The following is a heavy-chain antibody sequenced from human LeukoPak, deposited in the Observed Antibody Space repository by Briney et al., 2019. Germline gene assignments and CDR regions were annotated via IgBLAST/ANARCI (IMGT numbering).Heavy chain of an antibody. V-gene: IGHV1-18*01. Sequence: ASVKVSCKASGYTFTSYGISWVRQAPGQGLEWMGWISAYNGNTNYAQKLQGRVTMTTDTSTSTAYMELRSLRSDDTAVYYCARGEQLRRRAAGYFDYWGQGTLVTVSS. CDR2: ISAYNGNT. CDR1: GYTFTSYG. D-gene: IGHD5-18*01. J-gene: IGHJ4*02. CDR3: ARGEQLRRRAAGYFDY.